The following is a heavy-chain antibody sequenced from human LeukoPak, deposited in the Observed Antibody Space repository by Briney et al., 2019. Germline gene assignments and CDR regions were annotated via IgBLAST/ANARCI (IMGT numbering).Heavy chain of an antibody. D-gene: IGHD3-22*01. CDR2: ISSSGSTI. Sequence: GGSLRLSCAASGFTFSDYYMSWIRQAPGKGLEWVSYISSSGSTIYYADSVKGRFTISRDNAKNSLYLKMNSLRAEDTAVYYCARYTYYYDSSGSTISWGQGTLVTVSS. CDR1: GFTFSDYY. J-gene: IGHJ5*02. V-gene: IGHV3-11*01. CDR3: ARYTYYYDSSGSTIS.